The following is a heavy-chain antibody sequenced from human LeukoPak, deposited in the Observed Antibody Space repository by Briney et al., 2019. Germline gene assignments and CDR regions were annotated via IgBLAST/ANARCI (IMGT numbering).Heavy chain of an antibody. CDR1: GFSFSTSGVG. CDR2: IYWNDDK. Sequence: SGPTLVNPTQTLTLTCTFSGFSFSTSGVGVGWIRQPPGKALEWLALIYWNDDKRYSPSLKSRLTITKDTSKNQVVLTMTNMDPVDTATYYCAHRGLYGGKGWYYFDYWGQGTLVTVSS. J-gene: IGHJ4*02. V-gene: IGHV2-5*01. CDR3: AHRGLYGGKGWYYFDY. D-gene: IGHD4-23*01.